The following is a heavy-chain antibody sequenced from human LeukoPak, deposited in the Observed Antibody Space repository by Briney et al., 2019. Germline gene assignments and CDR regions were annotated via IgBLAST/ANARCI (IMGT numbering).Heavy chain of an antibody. J-gene: IGHJ4*02. CDR3: AYQCGGDCSSDY. CDR1: GFTFSFYG. V-gene: IGHV3-30*03. CDR2: ILSDGSRT. Sequence: GGSLRLSCATSGFTFSFYGMHWVRQAPGKGLEWVAFILSDGSRTYYADSVKGRFTISRDNSKSTLYLQMNSLRAEDTAVYYCAYQCGGDCSSDYWGQGTLVTVSS. D-gene: IGHD2-21*02.